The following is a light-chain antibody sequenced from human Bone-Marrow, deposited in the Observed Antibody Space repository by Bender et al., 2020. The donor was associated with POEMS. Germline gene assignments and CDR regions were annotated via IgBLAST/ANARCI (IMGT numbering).Light chain of an antibody. V-gene: IGLV1-47*01. CDR2: RND. Sequence: QSALTQPPSASGTPGQRVTMSCSGSGTSIGSNYVYWYQQLPATAPKLLIYRNDQRPSGVPGRFSGSKSGTSASLAISGLRPEDEADYLCATWDDSRGIVVFGGGTRLTVL. J-gene: IGLJ2*01. CDR1: GTSIGSNY. CDR3: ATWDDSRGIVV.